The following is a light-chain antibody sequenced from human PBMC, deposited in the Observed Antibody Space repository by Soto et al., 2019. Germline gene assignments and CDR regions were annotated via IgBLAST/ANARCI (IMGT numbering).Light chain of an antibody. CDR3: QQYNNWPPWT. Sequence: EIVMTQSPATLSASPGERATLSCRASQSVYTNLAWYQQKPGQAPRLLIYGASTRATGTPARFSGSGSGTEFTLTISSLQSEDFAVYYCQQYNNWPPWTFGQGTKVEIK. CDR2: GAS. CDR1: QSVYTN. J-gene: IGKJ1*01. V-gene: IGKV3-15*01.